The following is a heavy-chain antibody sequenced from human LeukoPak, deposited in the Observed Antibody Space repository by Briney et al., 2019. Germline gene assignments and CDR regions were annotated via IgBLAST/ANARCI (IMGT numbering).Heavy chain of an antibody. Sequence: PGRSLRLSCAASGFTFDDYAMHWVRQAPGKGLEWVSGISWNSGSIGYADSVKGRFTISRDNAKNSLYLQMNSLRVEDTALYYCAKDISDGYNTYFDYWGQGTLVTVSS. D-gene: IGHD5-24*01. CDR1: GFTFDDYA. CDR2: ISWNSGSI. CDR3: AKDISDGYNTYFDY. V-gene: IGHV3-9*01. J-gene: IGHJ4*02.